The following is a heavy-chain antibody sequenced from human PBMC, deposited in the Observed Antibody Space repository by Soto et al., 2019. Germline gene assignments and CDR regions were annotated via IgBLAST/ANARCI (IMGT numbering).Heavy chain of an antibody. CDR3: THTLRARFDP. CDR2: IYWDDDK. Sequence: SGPTLGNPTQSLTLTCTFSGFSLSTRGVGVAWIRQPPGKALEWLGIIYWDDDKRYSPSLKNKLTITKDTSKNQVVLTMTNMDPVDTATYYCTHTLRARFDPWGQGTLVTVSS. CDR1: GFSLSTRGVG. V-gene: IGHV2-5*02. J-gene: IGHJ5*02.